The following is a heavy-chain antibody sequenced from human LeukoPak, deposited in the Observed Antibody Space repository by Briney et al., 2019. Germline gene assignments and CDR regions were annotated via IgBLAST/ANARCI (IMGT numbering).Heavy chain of an antibody. D-gene: IGHD2-21*02. CDR3: ARFGSGDRRQLWFDP. J-gene: IGHJ5*02. CDR2: IKQDGSEK. Sequence: GGSLRLSCAASGFTFSSYWMSWVRQAPGKGLEWVANIKQDGSEKYYVDSVKGRFTISRDNAKNSLYLQMNSLRAEDTAVYYCARFGSGDRRQLWFDPWGQGTLVTVSS. V-gene: IGHV3-7*01. CDR1: GFTFSSYW.